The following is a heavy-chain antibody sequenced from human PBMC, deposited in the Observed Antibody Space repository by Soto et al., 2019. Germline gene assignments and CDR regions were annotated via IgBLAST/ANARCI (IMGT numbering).Heavy chain of an antibody. CDR3: AKDFGYSGYDLDYFDY. Sequence: PGGSLRLSCAASGFTFSSYGMHWVRQAPGKGLEWVAVISYDGSNKYYADSVKGRFTISRDNSKNTLYLQMNSLRAEDTAVYYCAKDFGYSGYDLDYFDYWGQGTLVTVSS. J-gene: IGHJ4*02. CDR1: GFTFSSYG. D-gene: IGHD5-12*01. CDR2: ISYDGSNK. V-gene: IGHV3-30*18.